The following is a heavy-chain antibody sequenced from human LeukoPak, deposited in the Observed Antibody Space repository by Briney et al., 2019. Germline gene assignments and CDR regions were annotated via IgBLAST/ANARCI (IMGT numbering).Heavy chain of an antibody. Sequence: GESLKISCKGSGYSFTSYWIGWVRQMPGKGLEWMGIIYPGDSDTRYSPSFQGQVTISADKSISTAYLQWSSLKASDTAMYYCARSSGAVITDRSWFDPWGQGTLVTVPS. D-gene: IGHD3-22*01. V-gene: IGHV5-51*01. CDR1: GYSFTSYW. CDR3: ARSSGAVITDRSWFDP. J-gene: IGHJ5*02. CDR2: IYPGDSDT.